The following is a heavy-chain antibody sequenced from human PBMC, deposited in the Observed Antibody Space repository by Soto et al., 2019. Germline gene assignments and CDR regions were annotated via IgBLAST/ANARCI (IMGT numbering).Heavy chain of an antibody. J-gene: IGHJ4*02. V-gene: IGHV1-69*02. Sequence: QVQLVQSGAEVKKPGSSVKVSCKASGGTFSSYTISWVRQAPGQGLEWMGRIIPILGIANYAQKFQGRVTITADKSTSTAYMELSSLRSEDTAVYYCAVPAAQWAREHYFDYWGQGTLVTVSS. CDR2: IIPILGIA. CDR3: AVPAAQWAREHYFDY. D-gene: IGHD2-2*01. CDR1: GGTFSSYT.